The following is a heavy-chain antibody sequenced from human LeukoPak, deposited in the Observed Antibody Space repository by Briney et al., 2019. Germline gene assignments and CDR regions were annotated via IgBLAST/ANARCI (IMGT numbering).Heavy chain of an antibody. Sequence: SETLSLTCTVSGGSISSYYWSWIRQPPGKGLEWIGYIYYSGSTNYNPSLKSRVTISVDTSKNQFSLRLSSVTAADTAVYYCARDNGSGEQKIWGQGTMVTVSS. D-gene: IGHD3-10*01. CDR2: IYYSGST. CDR1: GGSISSYY. CDR3: ARDNGSGEQKI. V-gene: IGHV4-59*01. J-gene: IGHJ3*02.